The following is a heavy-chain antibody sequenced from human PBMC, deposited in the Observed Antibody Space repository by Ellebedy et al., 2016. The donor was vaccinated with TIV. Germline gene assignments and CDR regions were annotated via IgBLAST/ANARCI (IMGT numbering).Heavy chain of an antibody. J-gene: IGHJ6*02. D-gene: IGHD4/OR15-4a*01. CDR1: GYIFTDYY. V-gene: IGHV1-2*02. CDR2: VNPDSSGT. CDR3: ARVLRATSGMDV. Sequence: ASVKVSCKTSGYIFTDYYMFWVRQAPGQGLEWLGWVNPDSSGTDSAQKFQGRLTMTRDTSITTAYMELSRLQSDDTAVYYCARVLRATSGMDVWGQGTTVTVSS.